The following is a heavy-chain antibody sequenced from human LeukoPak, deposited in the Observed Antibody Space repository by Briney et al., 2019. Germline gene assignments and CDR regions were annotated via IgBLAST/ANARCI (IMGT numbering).Heavy chain of an antibody. Sequence: SETLSLTCNVSGGSISSYSWSWIRQPPGKGLEWIGYMYYSGSTSYNPSLKSRVTISVDTSKNQFSLKLSSVTAADTAVYYCARRNIVLSDAFDIWGQGTMVTVSS. V-gene: IGHV4-59*08. D-gene: IGHD2-8*01. CDR1: GGSISSYS. J-gene: IGHJ3*02. CDR3: ARRNIVLSDAFDI. CDR2: MYYSGST.